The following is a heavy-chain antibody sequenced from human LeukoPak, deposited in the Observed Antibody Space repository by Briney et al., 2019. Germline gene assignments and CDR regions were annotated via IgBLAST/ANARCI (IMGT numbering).Heavy chain of an antibody. J-gene: IGHJ4*02. CDR1: GFTFSTYA. CDR2: ITGSGGNT. D-gene: IGHD6-19*01. CDR3: AKTSGWPHYFDY. V-gene: IGHV3-23*01. Sequence: GGSLRLSCAASGFTFSTYAMSWVRQPPGKGLEWVSAITGSGGNTYYADSVKGRFTISRDNSKNTVYLQVNSLRAEDTAVYYCAKTSGWPHYFDYWGQGTLVTVSS.